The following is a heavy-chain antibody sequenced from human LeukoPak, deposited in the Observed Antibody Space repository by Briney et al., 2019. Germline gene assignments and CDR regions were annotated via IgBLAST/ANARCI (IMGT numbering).Heavy chain of an antibody. V-gene: IGHV3-23*01. D-gene: IGHD6-19*01. CDR2: FTGSGAST. CDR1: GFTFSSYA. CDR3: AKGLSMWMSVAGYFDY. Sequence: GGSLRLSCAASGFTFSSYAMSWVRQAPGKGLEWVSGFTGSGASTYYADSVKGRFIISRDNSKNTLYLRMNSLRAEDTAVYYCAKGLSMWMSVAGYFDYWGQGTLVTVSS. J-gene: IGHJ4*02.